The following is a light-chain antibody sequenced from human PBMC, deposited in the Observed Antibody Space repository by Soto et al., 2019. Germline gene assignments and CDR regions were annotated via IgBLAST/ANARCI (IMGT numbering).Light chain of an antibody. Sequence: IQRDRAPSTLAASVGDRVSITCRASQRVNTCLAWYQQKPGKAPTLLIYDASSLQSGVPSRLSGSGSGTEFTLTISRLQPFFFATYSSNQIKTHATLGQVPMG. CDR2: DAS. CDR3: NQIKTHAT. V-gene: IGKV1-5*01. J-gene: IGKJ1*01. CDR1: QRVNTC.